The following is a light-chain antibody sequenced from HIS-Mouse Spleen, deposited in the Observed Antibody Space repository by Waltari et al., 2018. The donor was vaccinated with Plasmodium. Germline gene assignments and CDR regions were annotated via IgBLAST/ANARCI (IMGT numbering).Light chain of an antibody. CDR3: QQYNNWSFT. Sequence: EIVMTQSPATLSVSPGERAPLSCRASQSVSSNLAWYQQKPGQPPRLLIYGASTRATGIPARFSGSGSGTEFTLTISSLQSEDFAVYYCQQYNNWSFTFGPGTKVDIK. CDR2: GAS. V-gene: IGKV3-15*01. J-gene: IGKJ3*01. CDR1: QSVSSN.